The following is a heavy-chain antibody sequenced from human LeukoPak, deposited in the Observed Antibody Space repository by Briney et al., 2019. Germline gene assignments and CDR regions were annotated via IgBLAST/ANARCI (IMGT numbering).Heavy chain of an antibody. CDR2: IYYSGST. CDR3: ARQEIYYFDY. CDR1: GGSISSGDYY. Sequence: SETLSLTCTVSGGSISSGDYYWSWIRQPPGKGLEWIGYIYYSGSTYYNPSLKSRVIISVDTSKNQFSLELSSVTAADTAVYYCARQEIYYFDYWGQGTLVTVSS. V-gene: IGHV4-30-4*01. J-gene: IGHJ4*02.